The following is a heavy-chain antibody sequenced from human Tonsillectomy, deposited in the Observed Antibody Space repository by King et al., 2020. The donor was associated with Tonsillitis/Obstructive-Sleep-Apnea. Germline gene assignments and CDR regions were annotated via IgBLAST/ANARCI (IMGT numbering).Heavy chain of an antibody. CDR2: IYYSGST. CDR3: ARHPLYCSSTSCHDY. CDR1: GGSISSYY. D-gene: IGHD2-2*01. J-gene: IGHJ4*02. V-gene: IGHV4-59*08. Sequence: QLQESGPGLVKPSETLSLTCTVSGGSISSYYWSWIRQPPGKGLEWIGYIYYSGSTNYNPSLKSRVTISVDTSKNQFSLKLSSLTAADTAVYYCARHPLYCSSTSCHDYWGQGTLVTVSS.